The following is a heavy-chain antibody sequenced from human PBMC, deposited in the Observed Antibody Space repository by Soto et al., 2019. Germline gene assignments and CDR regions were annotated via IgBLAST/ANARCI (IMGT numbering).Heavy chain of an antibody. V-gene: IGHV2-26*01. J-gene: IGHJ4*02. CDR3: ATILGPFAAVAGTSAYCDY. Sequence: SGPTLVNPTETLTLTCTVSGFSLSNARMGVSWIRQPPGKALEWLAHIFSNDEKSYSTSLKSRLTISKDTSKSQVVLTMTNMKTLDAATYXCATILGPFAAVAGTSAYCDYWGQGTLVTVSS. CDR2: IFSNDEK. CDR1: GFSLSNARMG. D-gene: IGHD6-19*01.